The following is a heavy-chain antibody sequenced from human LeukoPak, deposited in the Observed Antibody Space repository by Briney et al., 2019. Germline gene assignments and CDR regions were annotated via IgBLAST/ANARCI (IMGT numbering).Heavy chain of an antibody. J-gene: IGHJ4*02. CDR3: GRAFPPLRTSSAGDL. D-gene: IGHD3-16*01. V-gene: IGHV3-21*01. CDR1: GFSFSDYG. CDR2: ISGRSSHI. Sequence: GGSLRLSCSASGFSFSDYGMNWVRQAPGKGLEWVSSISGRSSHIYYGDSVKGRFAISRDNAKNSLYLQMNSLGAEDTAVYYCGRAFPPLRTSSAGDLWGQGILVTVSS.